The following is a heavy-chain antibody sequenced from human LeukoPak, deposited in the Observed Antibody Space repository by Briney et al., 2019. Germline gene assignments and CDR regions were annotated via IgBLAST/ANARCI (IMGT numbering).Heavy chain of an antibody. CDR1: GGSFSGYY. Sequence: SETLSLTCAVYGGSFSGYYWSWIRQPPGKGLEWIGKINHSGSTNYNPSLKSRVTISVDTSKNQFSLKLSSVTAADTAVYYCARKFNVLRFLEWATAWFDPWGQGTLVTVSS. J-gene: IGHJ5*02. D-gene: IGHD3-3*01. V-gene: IGHV4-34*01. CDR3: ARKFNVLRFLEWATAWFDP. CDR2: INHSGST.